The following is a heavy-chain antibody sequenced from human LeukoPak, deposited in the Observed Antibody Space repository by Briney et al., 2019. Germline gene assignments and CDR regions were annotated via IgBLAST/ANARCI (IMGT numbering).Heavy chain of an antibody. CDR1: GFTFSSYG. J-gene: IGHJ4*02. D-gene: IGHD3-10*01. CDR2: IWYDGSNK. V-gene: IGHV3-33*06. Sequence: PGRSLRLSCAASGFTFSSYGMHWVRQAPGKGLEWVAVIWYDGSNKYYADSVKGRFTISRDNSKNTLYLQMNSLRAEDTAVYYCAKGRMVRGVIIPHDYWGQGTLVTVSS. CDR3: AKGRMVRGVIIPHDY.